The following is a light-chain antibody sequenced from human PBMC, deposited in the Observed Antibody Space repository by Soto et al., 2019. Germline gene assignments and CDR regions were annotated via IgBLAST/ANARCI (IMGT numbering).Light chain of an antibody. V-gene: IGLV2-14*01. CDR2: EVT. Sequence: QSALTQPASVSGSPGQSITISCTGTSSDVGGSKYVSWYQQYPGKVPRLLIYEVTSRPSGVSNRFSGSKSGNTASLTISGLQAEDAADYCCTSSTRDSLYVFGTGTKLTVL. J-gene: IGLJ1*01. CDR3: TSSTRDSLYV. CDR1: SSDVGGSKY.